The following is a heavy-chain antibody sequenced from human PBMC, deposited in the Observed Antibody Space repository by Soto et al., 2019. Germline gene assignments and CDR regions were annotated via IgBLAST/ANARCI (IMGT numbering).Heavy chain of an antibody. CDR2: IQPGDSDT. J-gene: IGHJ3*01. D-gene: IGHD3-10*01. CDR3: ARPEVEGRAGGFDV. CDR1: GYTFTSYL. Sequence: GESLKISCKGSGYTFTSYLIAWVRQMPGKGLEWMGIIQPGDSDTRYSPSLQGQVIISVDKSISTAYLQWSSLKASDTAMYYCARPEVEGRAGGFDVWGQGTMVTVSS. V-gene: IGHV5-51*01.